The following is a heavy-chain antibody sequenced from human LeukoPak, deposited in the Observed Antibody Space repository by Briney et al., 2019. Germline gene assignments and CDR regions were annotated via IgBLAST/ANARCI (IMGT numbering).Heavy chain of an antibody. Sequence: SETLSLTCTVSGGSISSGGYYWSWIRQLPGKGLEWIGYIYYSGSTHYNPSLKSRVTISVDTSKNQFSLKLSSVTAADTAVYYCARDMTDWWFDPWGQGTLVTVSS. CDR2: IYYSGST. V-gene: IGHV4-31*03. CDR3: ARDMTDWWFDP. J-gene: IGHJ5*02. CDR1: GGSISSGGYY. D-gene: IGHD3-9*01.